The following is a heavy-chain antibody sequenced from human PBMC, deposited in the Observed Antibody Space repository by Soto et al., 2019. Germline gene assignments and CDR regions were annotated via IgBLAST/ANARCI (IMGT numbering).Heavy chain of an antibody. CDR2: IYYSGST. CDR1: DSAIIGDY. Sequence: PSETVSLTVIVADSAIIGDYWSWNRQPPGKGLEWIGYIYYSGSTNYNPSLKSRVTISVDTSKNQFSLKLSSVTAADTAVYYCAREGGIAVADDAFDIWGQGTMVTVSS. D-gene: IGHD6-19*01. J-gene: IGHJ3*02. V-gene: IGHV4-59*01. CDR3: AREGGIAVADDAFDI.